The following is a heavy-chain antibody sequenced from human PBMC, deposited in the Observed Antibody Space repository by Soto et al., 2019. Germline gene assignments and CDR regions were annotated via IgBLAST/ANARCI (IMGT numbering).Heavy chain of an antibody. CDR1: GGSISTYY. CDR2: IHYSGST. Sequence: SETLSLTCTVSGGSISTYYWNWIRQPPGKGLEWIGYIHYSGSTSYNPSLKSRVTISVDTSKNQFSLKLSSVTAADTAVYHCARDSTWGLGFFDYWGQGTLVTVSS. D-gene: IGHD2-21*01. J-gene: IGHJ4*02. V-gene: IGHV4-59*01. CDR3: ARDSTWGLGFFDY.